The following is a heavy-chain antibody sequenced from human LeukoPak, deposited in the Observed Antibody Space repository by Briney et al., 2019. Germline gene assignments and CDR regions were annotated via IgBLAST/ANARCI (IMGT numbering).Heavy chain of an antibody. V-gene: IGHV4-59*01. CDR2: IYYSGST. Sequence: SETLTLTCTVSGGSISSYYWSWIRQPPGKGLEWIGYIYYSGSTNYNPSLKSRVTISVDTSKNQFSLKLSSVTAADTTVYYCARVALSSSSEVFDYWGQGTLVTVSS. CDR1: GGSISSYY. J-gene: IGHJ4*02. D-gene: IGHD6-6*01. CDR3: ARVALSSSSEVFDY.